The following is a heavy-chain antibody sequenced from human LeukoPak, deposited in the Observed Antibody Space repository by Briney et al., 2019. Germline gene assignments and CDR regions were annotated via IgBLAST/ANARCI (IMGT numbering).Heavy chain of an antibody. CDR2: IRSIGTTI. V-gene: IGHV3-11*04. CDR3: AREFSALTMTFDY. J-gene: IGHJ4*02. D-gene: IGHD1-14*01. Sequence: PRGSLRLSCAASGFTFSDYYMSWIRQAPGKGLEWVSYIRSIGTTIYYADSVKGRFTISRDNAENSLYLQMNSLRAEDTAVYYCAREFSALTMTFDYWGQGTLVTVSS. CDR1: GFTFSDYY.